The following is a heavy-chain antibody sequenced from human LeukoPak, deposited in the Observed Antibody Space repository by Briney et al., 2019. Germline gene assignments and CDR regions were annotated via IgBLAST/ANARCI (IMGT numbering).Heavy chain of an antibody. D-gene: IGHD3-3*01. CDR2: ISQTGDYI. CDR3: ARGGSTISGVALHFDR. J-gene: IGHJ4*02. Sequence: GGSLTLSCAASGFTFIAYNMIWFRQAPGKGLEWVSSISQTGDYIYYGDSVKGRFTISRDNSKGSLFLQMNSLRAEDSAVYFCARGGSTISGVALHFDRWGQGVVVTVSS. CDR1: GFTFIAYN. V-gene: IGHV3-21*01.